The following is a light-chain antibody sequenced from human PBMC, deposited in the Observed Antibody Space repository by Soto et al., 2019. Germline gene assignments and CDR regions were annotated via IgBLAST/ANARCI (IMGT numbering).Light chain of an antibody. V-gene: IGKV3-20*01. CDR2: GVS. CDR3: QQYNNWPQT. CDR1: QSVRSDY. Sequence: EIVLTQAPDTLSLSPGQRATLSCRASQSVRSDYFAWYQQKPGQAPRVIIFGVSTRATGVPDRFSGSGSGTDFTLTISRLEPEAFALYYCQQYNNWPQTLGGGTKVDIK. J-gene: IGKJ4*01.